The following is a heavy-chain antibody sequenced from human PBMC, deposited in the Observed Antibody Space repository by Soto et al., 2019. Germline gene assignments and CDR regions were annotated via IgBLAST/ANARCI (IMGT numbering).Heavy chain of an antibody. D-gene: IGHD6-6*01. Sequence: QVQLVQSGAEVKKPGASVKVSCKASGYTFTSYGISWVRQAPGQGLEWMGWISAYNGNTNYAQKLQGRVTMTTDTATSTAGMELRSLRSDDTAVYYCARDTRIPVSSSSYYFDYWGQGTLVTVSS. CDR1: GYTFTSYG. CDR2: ISAYNGNT. V-gene: IGHV1-18*01. CDR3: ARDTRIPVSSSSYYFDY. J-gene: IGHJ4*02.